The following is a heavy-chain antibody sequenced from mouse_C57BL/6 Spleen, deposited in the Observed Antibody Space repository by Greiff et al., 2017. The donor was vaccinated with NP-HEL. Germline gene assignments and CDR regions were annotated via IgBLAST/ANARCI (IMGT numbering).Heavy chain of an antibody. D-gene: IGHD2-1*01. CDR2: INPGSGGT. J-gene: IGHJ4*01. Sequence: VQLQQSGAELVRPGTSVKVSCKASGYAFTTYLIEWVKQRPGQGLEWIGVINPGSGGTNYNEKFKGKATLTADKSSSTAYMQLSSLTSEDSAVYFWARLGGNYGAMDYWGQGTSVTVSS. V-gene: IGHV1-54*01. CDR3: ARLGGNYGAMDY. CDR1: GYAFTTYL.